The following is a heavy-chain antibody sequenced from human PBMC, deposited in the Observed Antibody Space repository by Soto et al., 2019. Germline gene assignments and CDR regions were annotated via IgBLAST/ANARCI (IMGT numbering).Heavy chain of an antibody. D-gene: IGHD6-19*01. Sequence: QVLLLQSGDEVKKPGASVKVSCKASGYTFSGFYMHWVRQAPGQGLEWMGWINPNSGGTKSAEKFQGRVTMTRDTSISTAYMELSRLTSDDTAVYYCASAAVTGTAGLDFWGQGTQVTVSS. V-gene: IGHV1-2*02. CDR1: GYTFSGFY. J-gene: IGHJ4*02. CDR3: ASAAVTGTAGLDF. CDR2: INPNSGGT.